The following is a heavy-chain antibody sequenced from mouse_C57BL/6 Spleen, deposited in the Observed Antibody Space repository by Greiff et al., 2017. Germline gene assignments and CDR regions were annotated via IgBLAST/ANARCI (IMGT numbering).Heavy chain of an antibody. CDR3: AREDRYDGYFYWYCDV. J-gene: IGHJ1*03. Sequence: QVQLQQSGPELVKPGASVKLSCKASGYTFTSYDINWVKQRPGQGLEWIGWIYPRDGSTKYNEKFKGKATLTVDTSSSTAYMELHSLTSEDSAVYFCAREDRYDGYFYWYCDVWGTGTTVTVSS. CDR1: GYTFTSYD. D-gene: IGHD2-3*01. CDR2: IYPRDGST. V-gene: IGHV1-85*01.